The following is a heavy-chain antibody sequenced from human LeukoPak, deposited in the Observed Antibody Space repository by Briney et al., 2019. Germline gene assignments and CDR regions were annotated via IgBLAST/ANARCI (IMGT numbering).Heavy chain of an antibody. CDR1: GFTFSSYW. CDR2: INSDGSST. CDR3: ARAGEAAILDY. V-gene: IGHV3-74*01. D-gene: IGHD6-25*01. J-gene: IGHJ4*02. Sequence: PGGSLRPSCAASGFTFSSYWMHCVRHPPGKGLVWVSRINSDGSSTSYADSVKGRFTISRDNAKNTLQLQMNSLGAEDTAVYYCARAGEAAILDYWGQGTLVTVSS.